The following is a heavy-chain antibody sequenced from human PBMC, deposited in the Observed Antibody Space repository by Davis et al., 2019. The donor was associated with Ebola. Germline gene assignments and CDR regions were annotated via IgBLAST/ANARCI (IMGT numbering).Heavy chain of an antibody. CDR1: RGTFSSYA. V-gene: IGHV1-69*04. Sequence: SVKVSCKASRGTFSSYAISWVRQAPGQGLEWMGRIIPILGIANYAQKFQGRVTITADKSTSTAYMELSSLRSEDTAVYYCARDELYSSSSGGVYYYYYYGMDVWGQGTTVTVSS. CDR2: IIPILGIA. J-gene: IGHJ6*02. D-gene: IGHD6-6*01. CDR3: ARDELYSSSSGGVYYYYYYGMDV.